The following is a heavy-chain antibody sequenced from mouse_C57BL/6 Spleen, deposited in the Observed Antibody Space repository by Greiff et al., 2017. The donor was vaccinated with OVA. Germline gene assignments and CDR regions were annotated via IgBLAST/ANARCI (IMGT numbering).Heavy chain of an antibody. Sequence: ESGPGLVKPSQSLSLTCSVTGYSITSGYYWNWIRQFPGNKLEWMGYISYDGSNNYNPSLKNRISITRDTSKNQFFLKLNSVTTEDTATYYCARGDYYGSSRFAYWGQGTLVTVSA. D-gene: IGHD1-1*01. CDR2: ISYDGSN. V-gene: IGHV3-6*01. CDR1: GYSITSGYY. CDR3: ARGDYYGSSRFAY. J-gene: IGHJ3*01.